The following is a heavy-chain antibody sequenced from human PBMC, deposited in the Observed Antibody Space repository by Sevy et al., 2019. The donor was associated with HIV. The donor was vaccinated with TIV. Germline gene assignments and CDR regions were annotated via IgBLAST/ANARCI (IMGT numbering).Heavy chain of an antibody. Sequence: GGSLRLSCAASGFTFSDYWMHWVRQAPGQGLVWVSRISGEGSSTSYADSVKGRFTISRDNAQNTLYLQMNSLRAEDTAVYFCARDRSGGSYYYDSSGYYHCGQGTLVTVSS. CDR2: ISGEGSST. CDR3: ARDRSGGSYYYDSSGYYH. V-gene: IGHV3-74*01. D-gene: IGHD3-22*01. CDR1: GFTFSDYW. J-gene: IGHJ5*02.